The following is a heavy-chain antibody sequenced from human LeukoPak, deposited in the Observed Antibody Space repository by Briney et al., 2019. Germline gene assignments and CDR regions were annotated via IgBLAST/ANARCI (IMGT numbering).Heavy chain of an antibody. CDR3: ARGVSSGTYFLSRDYCYMDV. V-gene: IGHV3-23*01. Sequence: GGSLRLSCAASGFTFSSYAMSWVRQAPGKGLEWVSVISGSGTNTYYADSVKGRFTISRDNSKNTLYLQMNSLRTEDTAVYYCARGVSSGTYFLSRDYCYMDVWGKGTTVTISS. D-gene: IGHD1-26*01. CDR1: GFTFSSYA. J-gene: IGHJ6*03. CDR2: ISGSGTNT.